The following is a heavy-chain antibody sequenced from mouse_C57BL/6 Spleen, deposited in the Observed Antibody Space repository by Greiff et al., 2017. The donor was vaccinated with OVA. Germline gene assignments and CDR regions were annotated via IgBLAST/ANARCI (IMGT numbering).Heavy chain of an antibody. CDR3: ARDTMVKRDIDY. D-gene: IGHD2-3*01. V-gene: IGHV1-52*01. CDR1: GYTFTSYW. J-gene: IGHJ4*01. Sequence: QVHLLEPGADLARPGSSVKLSCKASGYTFTSYWMHWVNQRPIQGLEWIGNFEPTISETDYNHKFKDKSTLTVDKTSSTAYMQLSSLTYENSAVYFCARDTMVKRDIDYWGQGTTDTVTT. CDR2: FEPTISET.